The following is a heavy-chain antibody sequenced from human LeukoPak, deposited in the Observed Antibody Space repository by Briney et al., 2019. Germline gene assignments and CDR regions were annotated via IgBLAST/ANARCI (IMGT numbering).Heavy chain of an antibody. CDR1: GFTFSSYW. CDR2: INTYGTST. V-gene: IGHV3-74*03. Sequence: PGGSLRLSCAASGFTFSSYWMHWVRQVPGKGLLWVARINTYGTSTTYGDSVEGRFTISRDNAKNTLYLEMNGLRDDDTAVYYCARGSTTVTTKDWFDPWGQGTQVTVSS. D-gene: IGHD4-17*01. J-gene: IGHJ5*02. CDR3: ARGSTTVTTKDWFDP.